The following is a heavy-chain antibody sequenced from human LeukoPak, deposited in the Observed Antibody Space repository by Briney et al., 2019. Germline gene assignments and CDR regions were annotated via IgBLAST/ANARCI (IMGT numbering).Heavy chain of an antibody. J-gene: IGHJ4*02. V-gene: IGHV1-18*04. D-gene: IGHD3-22*01. CDR3: ARARLTPTYDSSGYASDY. Sequence: ASLKVSFKASGYTFTSYGISWVRPAPGQGLEWMGWITSYNGNTNYAQKLQGRVTMPTDTSTGTAYMELRSLRSDDTAVYYCARARLTPTYDSSGYASDYWGQGTLVTLSS. CDR2: ITSYNGNT. CDR1: GYTFTSYG.